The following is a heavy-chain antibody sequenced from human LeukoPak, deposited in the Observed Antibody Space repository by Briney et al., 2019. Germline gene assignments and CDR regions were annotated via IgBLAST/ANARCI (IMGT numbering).Heavy chain of an antibody. J-gene: IGHJ4*02. CDR2: INPDTGDK. V-gene: IGHV1-8*03. CDR1: GYTFTNYH. Sequence: ASVKVSCKASGYTFTNYHINWVRQASGQGLEWMTWINPDTGDKGYARKFQDRVTITTDTSISTAYMELSSLSSEDTAVYFCARTTSMTASGYDSWGKGPLVTVSS. CDR3: ARTTSMTASGYDS. D-gene: IGHD6-25*01.